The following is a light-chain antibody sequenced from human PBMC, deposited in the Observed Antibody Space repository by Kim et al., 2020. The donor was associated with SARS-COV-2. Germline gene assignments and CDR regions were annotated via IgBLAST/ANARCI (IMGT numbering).Light chain of an antibody. CDR3: NSRDSNDNVV. J-gene: IGLJ2*01. CDR2: GKN. Sequence: ALGQTVRITCQGDSLGSYNATGYQQKPGQAPIVVIYGKNNRPSGIPDRVSGSSSVNTASLTITGTQAGDEADYYCNSRDSNDNVVFGGGTQLTVL. CDR1: SLGSYN. V-gene: IGLV3-19*01.